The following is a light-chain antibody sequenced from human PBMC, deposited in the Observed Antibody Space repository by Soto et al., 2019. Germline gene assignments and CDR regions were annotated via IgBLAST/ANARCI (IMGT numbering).Light chain of an antibody. Sequence: EIVMTQSPATLSVSPGERATLSCRASHSVSGGLAWYQQKPGQAPRLLIYRASIRVTGIPARFSGSGSGTEFTLTISSLQSEDFAVYYCQQNNNWPCTFGQGTKLEIK. CDR2: RAS. CDR3: QQNNNWPCT. V-gene: IGKV3-15*01. J-gene: IGKJ2*02. CDR1: HSVSGG.